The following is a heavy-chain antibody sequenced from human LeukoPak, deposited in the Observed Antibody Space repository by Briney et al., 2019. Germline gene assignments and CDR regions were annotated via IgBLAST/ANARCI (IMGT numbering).Heavy chain of an antibody. CDR3: ARDYSGYYFDY. Sequence: PGGSLRLSCAASGFTFSSSAMHWVRQAPGRGLEWVAVISYDRSNKYYADSVKGRFTISRDNSRNTLYLQMNSLRAEDTAAYYCARDYSGYYFDYWGQGTLVTVSS. CDR2: ISYDRSNK. J-gene: IGHJ4*02. D-gene: IGHD2-15*01. CDR1: GFTFSSSA. V-gene: IGHV3-30-3*01.